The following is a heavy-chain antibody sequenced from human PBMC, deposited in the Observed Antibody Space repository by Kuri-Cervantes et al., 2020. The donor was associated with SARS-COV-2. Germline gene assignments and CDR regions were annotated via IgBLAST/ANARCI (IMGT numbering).Heavy chain of an antibody. Sequence: ASVKVSCKASGYTFTSYYMHWVRQAPGQGLEWMGWINPNSGGTNYAQKFQGRVTITADKSTSTAYMELSSLRSEDTAVYYCARKDYSNYDLPLDYWGQGTLVTVSS. V-gene: IGHV1-2*02. CDR3: ARKDYSNYDLPLDY. D-gene: IGHD4-11*01. CDR2: INPNSGGT. CDR1: GYTFTSYY. J-gene: IGHJ4*02.